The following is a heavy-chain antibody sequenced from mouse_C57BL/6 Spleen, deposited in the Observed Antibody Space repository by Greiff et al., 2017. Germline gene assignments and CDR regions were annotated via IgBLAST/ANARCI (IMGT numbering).Heavy chain of an antibody. V-gene: IGHV1-72*01. Sequence: QVQLQQPGAELVKPGASVKLSCKASGYTFTSYWMHWVKQRPGRGLEWIGRIDPRSGGTKYNEKFKSKATLTVDKPSSTAYMQLSSLTSEAAAVCSCARYDFYWYFDVWGTGTTVTVSS. CDR2: IDPRSGGT. CDR1: GYTFTSYW. CDR3: ARYDFYWYFDV. J-gene: IGHJ1*03. D-gene: IGHD2-12*01.